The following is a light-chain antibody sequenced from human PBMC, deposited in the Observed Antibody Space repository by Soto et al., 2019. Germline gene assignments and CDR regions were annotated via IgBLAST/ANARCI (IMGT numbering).Light chain of an antibody. CDR1: QSISAD. CDR2: DAS. CDR3: QQRNSWPRT. Sequence: EIVLTQSPATLSLSPGERATLSCRASQSISADLAWYQQKPGQPPRLLIYDASNGATGIPARFSGSGSGTDFTLTISSLEPDDFVVYYCQQRNSWPRTFGQGTKVDIK. V-gene: IGKV3-11*01. J-gene: IGKJ1*01.